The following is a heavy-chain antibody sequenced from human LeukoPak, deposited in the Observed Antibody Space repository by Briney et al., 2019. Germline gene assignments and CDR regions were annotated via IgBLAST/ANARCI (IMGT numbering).Heavy chain of an antibody. D-gene: IGHD3-22*01. J-gene: IGHJ4*02. CDR1: GGSISSGDYY. CDR2: IYYSGST. Sequence: PSETLFLTCTVSGGSISSGDYYWSWIRQPPGKGLEWIVYIYYSGSTYYNPSLKSRVTISVDTSKNQFSLKLSSVTAADTAVYYCASNPYYYDSSGYPVLYWGQGTLVTVSS. CDR3: ASNPYYYDSSGYPVLY. V-gene: IGHV4-30-4*01.